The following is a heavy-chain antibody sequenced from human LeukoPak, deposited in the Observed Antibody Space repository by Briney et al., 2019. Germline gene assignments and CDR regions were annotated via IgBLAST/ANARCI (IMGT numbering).Heavy chain of an antibody. CDR2: IIPIFGTA. Sequence: SVKVSCKASGGTFSSYAISWVRQAPGQGLEWMGGIIPIFGTANYAQKFQGRVTITADESTSTAYMELRSLRSDDTAVYYCARDTYSSSSYYYYYYGMDVWGQGTTVTVSS. J-gene: IGHJ6*02. CDR1: GGTFSSYA. CDR3: ARDTYSSSSYYYYYYGMDV. D-gene: IGHD6-6*01. V-gene: IGHV1-69*13.